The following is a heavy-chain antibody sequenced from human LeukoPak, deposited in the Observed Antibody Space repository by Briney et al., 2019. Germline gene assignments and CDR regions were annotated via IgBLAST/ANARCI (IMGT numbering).Heavy chain of an antibody. CDR1: GFISRGYW. CDR2: IKQDGSEK. V-gene: IGHV3-7*01. D-gene: IGHD3-10*01. Sequence: GGSLRLSCAASGFISRGYWMSWVRQAPGKGLEWVANIKQDGSEKYYVDSVKGRFTISRDNAKNSLYLEMNNLRAEDTALYCCAREYYGSGSYDSWGHGTLVTVSS. CDR3: AREYYGSGSYDS. J-gene: IGHJ5*01.